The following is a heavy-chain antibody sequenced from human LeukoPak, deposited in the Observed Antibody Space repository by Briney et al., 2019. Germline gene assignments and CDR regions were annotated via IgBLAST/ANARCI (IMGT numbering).Heavy chain of an antibody. D-gene: IGHD2-2*02. CDR2: IIPIFGTA. Sequence: ASVKVSCKASGGTFSSYAISWVRQAPGQGLEWMGGIIPIFGTANYAQKFQGRVTITADESTSTAYMELSSLRSEDTAVYYCARVRGNHIVVVPAAIGGWFDPWGQGTLVTVSS. CDR3: ARVRGNHIVVVPAAIGGWFDP. V-gene: IGHV1-69*13. CDR1: GGTFSSYA. J-gene: IGHJ5*02.